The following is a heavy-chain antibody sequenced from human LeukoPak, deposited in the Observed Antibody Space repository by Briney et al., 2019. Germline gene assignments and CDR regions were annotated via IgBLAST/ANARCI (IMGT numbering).Heavy chain of an antibody. V-gene: IGHV3-30*02. D-gene: IGHD5-24*01. CDR2: IRYDGSNK. J-gene: IGHJ4*02. CDR3: AKDNQRCPDHNFDY. CDR1: GFTFSSYG. Sequence: GGSLRLSCAASGFTFSSYGMHWVRQAPGKGLEWVAFIRYDGSNKYYADSVKGRFTISRDNSKNTLYLQMNSLRAEDTAVYYCAKDNQRCPDHNFDYWGQGTLVTVSS.